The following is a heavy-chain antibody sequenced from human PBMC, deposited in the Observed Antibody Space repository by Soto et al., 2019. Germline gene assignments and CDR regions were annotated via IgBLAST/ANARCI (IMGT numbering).Heavy chain of an antibody. CDR2: IKQDGSEK. J-gene: IGHJ6*02. V-gene: IGHV3-7*03. CDR3: AREGAAAGHYYYYGMDV. Sequence: PGGSLRLSCAASGFTFSSYAMSWVRQAPGKGLEWVANIKQDGSEKYYVDSVKGRFTISRDNAKNSLYLQMNSLRAEDTAVYYCAREGAAAGHYYYYGMDVWGQGTTVTVSS. D-gene: IGHD6-13*01. CDR1: GFTFSSYA.